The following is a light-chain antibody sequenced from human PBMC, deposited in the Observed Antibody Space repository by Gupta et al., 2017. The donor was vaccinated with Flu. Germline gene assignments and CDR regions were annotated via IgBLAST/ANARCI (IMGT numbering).Light chain of an antibody. CDR3: QQRSNWPKLT. V-gene: IGKV3-11*01. J-gene: IGKJ4*01. Sequence: GTLSLSPGERATLSCRASQSVSSYLAWYQQKPGQAPRLLIYDASNRATGIPARFSGSGYGTDFTLTISSREPEDFAVYYCQQRSNWPKLTFGGWTKVEIK. CDR1: QSVSSY. CDR2: DAS.